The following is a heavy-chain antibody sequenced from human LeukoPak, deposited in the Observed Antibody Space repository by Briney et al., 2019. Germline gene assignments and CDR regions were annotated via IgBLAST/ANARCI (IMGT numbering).Heavy chain of an antibody. CDR3: ARDRGSSGWFDY. CDR1: GGSISSGSYY. D-gene: IGHD3-10*01. CDR2: IYTSGST. J-gene: IGHJ4*02. V-gene: IGHV4-61*02. Sequence: SETLSLTCTVSGGSISSGSYYWSWIRQPAGKGLEWIGRIYTSGSTNYNPSLKSRVTISVDTSKNQFSLKLSSVTAADTAVYYCARDRGSSGWFDYWGQGTPVTVSS.